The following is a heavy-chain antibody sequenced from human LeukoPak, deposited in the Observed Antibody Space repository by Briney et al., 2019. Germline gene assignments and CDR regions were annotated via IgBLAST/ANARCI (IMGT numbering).Heavy chain of an antibody. CDR2: IDPNSGNI. CDR3: AREPTSGSRYFDY. V-gene: IGHV1-46*01. CDR1: GYTFTSSY. D-gene: IGHD1-26*01. Sequence: ASVKDSCKASGYTFTSSYMHWVRQAPGQGLEWMGMIDPNSGNINYAKKFQGRVTVTRDTSTSTVYMELSSLRSEDTAVYYCAREPTSGSRYFDYWGQGTLVTVSS. J-gene: IGHJ4*02.